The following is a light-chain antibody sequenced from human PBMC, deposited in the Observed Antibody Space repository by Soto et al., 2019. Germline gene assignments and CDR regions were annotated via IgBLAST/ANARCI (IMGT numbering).Light chain of an antibody. CDR1: QGISSW. J-gene: IGKJ4*01. CDR2: AAS. CDR3: QQATSFPLT. Sequence: DIQMTQSPSSVFASVGDRVTITCRASQGISSWVAWYQQKPGKAPKLLIYAASSLRSGVPSRFSGSRCGTYFTLTISSLQPEDFATYYCQQATSFPLTFGGGTKVEIK. V-gene: IGKV1-12*01.